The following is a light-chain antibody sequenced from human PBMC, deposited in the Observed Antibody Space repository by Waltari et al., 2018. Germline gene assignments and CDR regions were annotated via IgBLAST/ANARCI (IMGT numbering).Light chain of an antibody. Sequence: NVLTPSPGTPSLSPGERATLSCRARQSVTNNYLAWFQQQPGQAPRLLIYGASSRATGIPDRFSGSGSGTDFTLTISRLEPEDSAVYFCHLYGSARTFGGGTKVEIK. CDR1: QSVTNNY. CDR3: HLYGSART. V-gene: IGKV3-20*01. J-gene: IGKJ4*01. CDR2: GAS.